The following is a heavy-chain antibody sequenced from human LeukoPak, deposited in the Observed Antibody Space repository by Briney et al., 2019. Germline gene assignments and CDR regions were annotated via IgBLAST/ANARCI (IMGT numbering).Heavy chain of an antibody. CDR1: DASMSSHY. CDR2: VFSTGDT. CDR3: ARGVYNYYYMDV. Sequence: PSETLSLTCTVSDASMSSHYWIWVRQPPGRGPEWIGYVFSTGDTTYSPSLKSRVTISVDMSENQFSLKLNSVTAADTAVYYCARGVYNYYYMDVWGRGATVTVSS. V-gene: IGHV4-59*11. J-gene: IGHJ6*03.